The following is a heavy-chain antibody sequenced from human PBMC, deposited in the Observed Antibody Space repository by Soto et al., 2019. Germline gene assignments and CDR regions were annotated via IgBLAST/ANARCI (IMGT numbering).Heavy chain of an antibody. D-gene: IGHD5-18*01. CDR1: GGSISSSSYY. V-gene: IGHV4-39*01. Sequence: PSETLSLTCTVSGGSISSSSYYWGWIRQPPGKGLEWIGSIYYSGSTYYNPPLKSRVTISVDTSKNQFSLKLSSVTAADTAVYYCARHLTLDTAMVLYAFDIWGQGTLVTVSS. CDR2: IYYSGST. J-gene: IGHJ3*02. CDR3: ARHLTLDTAMVLYAFDI.